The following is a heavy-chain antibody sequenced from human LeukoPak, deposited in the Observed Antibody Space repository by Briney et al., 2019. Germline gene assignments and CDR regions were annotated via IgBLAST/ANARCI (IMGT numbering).Heavy chain of an antibody. CDR2: ISSSSSTI. D-gene: IGHD4-17*01. CDR1: GFTFSSYS. J-gene: IGHJ5*02. CDR3: ARGAFLGYGDYNWFDP. Sequence: GGSLRLSCAASGFTFSSYSMNRVRQAPGKGLEWVSYISSSSSTIYYADSVKGRFTISRDNAKNSLYLQMNSLRAEDTAVYYCARGAFLGYGDYNWFDPWGQGTLVTVSS. V-gene: IGHV3-48*01.